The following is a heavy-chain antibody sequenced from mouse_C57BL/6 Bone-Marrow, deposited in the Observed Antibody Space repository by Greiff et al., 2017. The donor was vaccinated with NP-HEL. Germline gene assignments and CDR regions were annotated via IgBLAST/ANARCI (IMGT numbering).Heavy chain of an antibody. Sequence: QVQLQQSGPGLVQPSQSLSITCTVSGFSLTSYGVHWVRQPSGKGLEWLGVIWSGGSTDYNVAFISRLSISKDNSKSQVFFKMNSLQADDTAIYYCAKTEFSLYYDYDGYCDVWGTGTTVTVSS. CDR1: GFSLTSYG. V-gene: IGHV2-4*01. CDR2: IWSGGST. CDR3: AKTEFSLYYDYDGYCDV. J-gene: IGHJ1*03. D-gene: IGHD2-4*01.